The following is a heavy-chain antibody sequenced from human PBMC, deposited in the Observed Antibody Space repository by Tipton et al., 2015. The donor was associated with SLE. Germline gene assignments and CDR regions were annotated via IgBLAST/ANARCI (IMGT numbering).Heavy chain of an antibody. J-gene: IGHJ4*02. CDR2: INHSGST. CDR1: GGSFSGYY. D-gene: IGHD3-3*01. Sequence: TLSLTCAVYGGSFSGYYWSWIRQPPGKGLEWIGEINHSGSTNYNPSLKSRVTISVGTSKNQFSLKLSSVTAADTAVYYCARGKDFWSGYYMDYWGQGTLVTVSS. CDR3: ARGKDFWSGYYMDY. V-gene: IGHV4-34*01.